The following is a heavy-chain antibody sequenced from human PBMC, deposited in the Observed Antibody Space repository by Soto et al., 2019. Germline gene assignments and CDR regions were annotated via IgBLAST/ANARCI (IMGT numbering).Heavy chain of an antibody. CDR3: ARVGYDFWSGYYTSYFDY. J-gene: IGHJ4*02. CDR2: IYHSGST. Sequence: PSETLSLTCAVSGYSISSGYYWGWIRQPPGKGLEWIGSIYHSGSTYYNPSLKSRVTISVDTSKNQFSLKLSSVTAADTAVYYCARVGYDFWSGYYTSYFDYWGQGTLVTVSS. CDR1: GYSISSGYY. V-gene: IGHV4-38-2*01. D-gene: IGHD3-3*01.